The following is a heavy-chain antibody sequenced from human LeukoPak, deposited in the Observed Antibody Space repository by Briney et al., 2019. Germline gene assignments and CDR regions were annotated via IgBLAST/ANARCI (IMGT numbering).Heavy chain of an antibody. V-gene: IGHV3-15*01. CDR1: GFTFSNAW. Sequence: GGSLRLSCAASGFTFSNAWMSWVRQAPGKGLEWVGRIKSKTDGGTTDYAAPVKGRFTISRDDSKNTLYLQMNSLKTEDTAVYYCTTSDHGFGELSSDYWGQGTLVTVSS. CDR2: IKSKTDGGTT. D-gene: IGHD3-10*01. CDR3: TTSDHGFGELSSDY. J-gene: IGHJ4*02.